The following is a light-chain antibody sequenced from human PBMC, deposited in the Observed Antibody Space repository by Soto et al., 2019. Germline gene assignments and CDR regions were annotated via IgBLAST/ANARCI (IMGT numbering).Light chain of an antibody. V-gene: IGKV1-39*01. CDR3: QQTYRNPRT. CDR1: QSIRTY. J-gene: IGKJ1*01. Sequence: SSLSASVGDRVTITCRASQSIRTYLNWYQQKPGKAPKFLIYAASTLQSGVPSRFSGSGSGTDFTLTISSLQPEDFATYYCQQTYRNPRTFGHGTKVDIK. CDR2: AAS.